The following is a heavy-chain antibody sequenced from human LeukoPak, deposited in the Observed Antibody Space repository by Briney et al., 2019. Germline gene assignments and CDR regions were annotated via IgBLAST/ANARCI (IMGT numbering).Heavy chain of an antibody. CDR1: GYTFTGYY. D-gene: IGHD5-12*01. CDR3: ARGRREYSGYGAYGQWLVSLDY. Sequence: ASVKVSCKASGYTFTGYYMHWVRQAPGQGLEWMGWINPNSGGTNYAQKFQGRVTMTRDTSISTAYMELSRLRSDDTAVYYCARGRREYSGYGAYGQWLVSLDYWGQGTLVTVSS. J-gene: IGHJ4*02. V-gene: IGHV1-2*02. CDR2: INPNSGGT.